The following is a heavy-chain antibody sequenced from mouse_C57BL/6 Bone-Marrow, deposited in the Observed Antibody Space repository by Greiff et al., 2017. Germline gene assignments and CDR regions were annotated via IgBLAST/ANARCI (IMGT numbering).Heavy chain of an antibody. CDR3: ARGGGYYYGNYAMDY. Sequence: EVKLVESGPVLVKPGASVKMSCKASGYTFTDYYMNWVKQSHGKSLEWIGVINPYNGGTSYNQKFKGKATLTVDKSSSTAYMELNSLTSEDSAVYYCARGGGYYYGNYAMDYWGQGTSVTVSS. D-gene: IGHD1-1*01. CDR1: GYTFTDYY. CDR2: INPYNGGT. J-gene: IGHJ4*01. V-gene: IGHV1-19*01.